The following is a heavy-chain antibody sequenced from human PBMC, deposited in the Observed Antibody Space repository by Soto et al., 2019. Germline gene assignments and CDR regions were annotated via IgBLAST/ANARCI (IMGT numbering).Heavy chain of an antibody. CDR2: ISSSSYI. CDR1: GFTFSSYS. V-gene: IGHV3-21*01. D-gene: IGHD4-17*01. CDR3: ASDFYGDGYYFDY. Sequence: GGSLRLSCAASGFTFSSYSMNWVRQAPGKGLEWVSSISSSSYIYYADSVKGRFTISRDNAKNSLYLQMNSLRAEDTAVYYCASDFYGDGYYFDYWGQGTLVTVSS. J-gene: IGHJ4*02.